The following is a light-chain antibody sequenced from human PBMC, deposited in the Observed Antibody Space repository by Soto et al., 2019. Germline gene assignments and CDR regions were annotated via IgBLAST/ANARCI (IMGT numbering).Light chain of an antibody. CDR2: AVS. CDR1: SIGVGNYDC. V-gene: IGLV2-14*03. J-gene: IGLJ1*01. Sequence: QSALTQPASVSGSPGQSITISCTGTSIGVGNYDCVYWYQQYPGKAPKLMIYAVSRRPSGVSNRFSGSKSGNTASLTISGLQAEDEADYYCTSYTPSSTYVFGTGTKVTVL. CDR3: TSYTPSSTYV.